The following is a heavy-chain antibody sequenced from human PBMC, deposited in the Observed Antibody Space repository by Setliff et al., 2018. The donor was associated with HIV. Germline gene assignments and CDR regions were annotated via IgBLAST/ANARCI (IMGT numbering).Heavy chain of an antibody. CDR1: GGSFSEYY. Sequence: PSETLSLTCAVYGGSFSEYYWSWIRQSPGKGLEWIGEINHSGSTHYNPPLKSRVTISVDTSKNQFSLKLSSVTAADTAVYYCARQPRWLQFPRYFDYWGQGTLVTVSS. V-gene: IGHV4-34*01. D-gene: IGHD5-12*01. J-gene: IGHJ4*02. CDR2: INHSGST. CDR3: ARQPRWLQFPRYFDY.